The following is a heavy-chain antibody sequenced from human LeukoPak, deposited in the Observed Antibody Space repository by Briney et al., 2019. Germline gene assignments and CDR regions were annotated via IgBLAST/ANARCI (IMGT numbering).Heavy chain of an antibody. V-gene: IGHV1-18*04. CDR3: AFFSPPISSWSFDY. CDR1: GYTFTSYA. CDR2: ISAYNGNT. J-gene: IGHJ4*02. D-gene: IGHD6-6*01. Sequence: ASVKVSCKASGYTFTSYAFRWVRQAPGQGLEWMGWISAYNGNTNYAQKFQGRVTMTTDTSTSTAYMELSSLRSEDTAVYCCAFFSPPISSWSFDYWGQGTLVTVSS.